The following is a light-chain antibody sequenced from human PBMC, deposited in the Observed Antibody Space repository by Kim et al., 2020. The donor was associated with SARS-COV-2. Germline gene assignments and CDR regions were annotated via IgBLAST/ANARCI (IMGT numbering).Light chain of an antibody. CDR2: WAS. CDR1: QTVLYNSNNQNY. V-gene: IGKV4-1*01. Sequence: RATLNCKASQTVLYNSNNQNYLAWYQQKPGQAPKLLIYWASIRESGVSDRFSVSGSETDFTLTISSLQAEDVAVYYCQQYSSTPPSFGQGTKLEI. J-gene: IGKJ2*03. CDR3: QQYSSTPPS.